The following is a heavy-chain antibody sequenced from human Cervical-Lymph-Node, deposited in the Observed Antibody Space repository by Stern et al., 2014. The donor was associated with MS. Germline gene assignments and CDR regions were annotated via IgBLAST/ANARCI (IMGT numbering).Heavy chain of an antibody. CDR1: GGSFNNYA. J-gene: IGHJ4*02. D-gene: IGHD3-22*01. CDR3: ARGVSGDYYNTLDF. CDR2: IIPMFRSG. Sequence: QLVQSGAEVKKPGSSVKVSCQVSGGSFNNYAFSWVRLAPGRGLEWMGGIIPMFRSGKYAQNLQGRVSITADKSTSTVYMELNSLGSEDTAIYYCARGVSGDYYNTLDFWGQGTLVTVSS. V-gene: IGHV1-69*06.